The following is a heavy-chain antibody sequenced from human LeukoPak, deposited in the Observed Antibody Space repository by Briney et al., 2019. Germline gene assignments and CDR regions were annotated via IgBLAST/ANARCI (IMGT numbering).Heavy chain of an antibody. J-gene: IGHJ4*02. D-gene: IGHD5-24*01. Sequence: GGSLRLSCVASGFPFSSYWMAWVRQAPGKGLEWVANIKQDGSKKSYVDSVKGRFTISRDNAKNSLYLQMNSLRAEDTAIYYCTRVGYIDEGIDYWGQGTLVTVSS. CDR1: GFPFSSYW. V-gene: IGHV3-7*04. CDR3: TRVGYIDEGIDY. CDR2: IKQDGSKK.